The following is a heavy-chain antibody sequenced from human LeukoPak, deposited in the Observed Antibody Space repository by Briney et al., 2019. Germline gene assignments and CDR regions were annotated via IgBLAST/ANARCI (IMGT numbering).Heavy chain of an antibody. Sequence: GLEWVAVISYDGSNKYYADSVKGRFTISRDNSKNTLYLQMNSLRAEDTAVYYCASEELLDYWGQGTLVTVSS. V-gene: IGHV3-30-3*01. D-gene: IGHD1-7*01. J-gene: IGHJ4*02. CDR2: ISYDGSNK. CDR3: ASEELLDY.